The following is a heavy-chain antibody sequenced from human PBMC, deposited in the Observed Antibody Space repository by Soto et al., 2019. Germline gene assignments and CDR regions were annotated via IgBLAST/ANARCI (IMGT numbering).Heavy chain of an antibody. Sequence: QVQLVESGGGVVQPGRSLRLSCAASGFTFGSYAMHWVRQAPGKGLEWVAVISYDGSNKYYADSVKGRFTISRDNSKNTLYLQMNSLRAEDTAVYYCARDGPLVHYYGMDVWGQGTTFTVSS. CDR1: GFTFGSYA. J-gene: IGHJ6*02. V-gene: IGHV3-30-3*01. CDR3: ARDGPLVHYYGMDV. CDR2: ISYDGSNK.